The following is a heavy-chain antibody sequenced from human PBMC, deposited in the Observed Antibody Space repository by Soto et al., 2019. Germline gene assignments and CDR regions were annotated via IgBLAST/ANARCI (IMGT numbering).Heavy chain of an antibody. CDR2: IIPIFGTA. V-gene: IGHV1-69*13. CDR1: GGTFSSYA. D-gene: IGHD6-13*01. CDR3: ARRQISPPTRGAASARGGMDV. J-gene: IGHJ6*02. Sequence: ASVKVSCKASGGTFSSYAISWVRQAPGQGLEWMGGIIPIFGTANYAQKFQGRVTITADESTSTAYMELSSLRSEDTAVYYCARRQISPPTRGAASARGGMDVWGQGTTVTVSS.